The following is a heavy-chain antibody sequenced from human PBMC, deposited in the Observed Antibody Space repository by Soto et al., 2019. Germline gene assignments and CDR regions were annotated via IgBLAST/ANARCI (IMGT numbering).Heavy chain of an antibody. CDR2: ISAYNGNT. D-gene: IGHD6-13*01. CDR3: ARYSSSWTQWADWLDP. J-gene: IGHJ5*02. V-gene: IGHV1-18*01. Sequence: ASVEVSCKTSGYTFTNFGISWVRQAPGQGLEWMGWISAYNGNTNYAQKLQGRVTMTTDASTSTAYMELRSLRSDDTAVYYCARYSSSWTQWADWLDPWGQGTLVTVSS. CDR1: GYTFTNFG.